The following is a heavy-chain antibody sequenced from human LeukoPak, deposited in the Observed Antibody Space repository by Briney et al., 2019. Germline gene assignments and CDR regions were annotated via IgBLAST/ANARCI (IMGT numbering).Heavy chain of an antibody. CDR3: AELSIRGSYPDY. D-gene: IGHD1-26*01. Sequence: PGRSLRLSCAASGFTFSSYAMHWVRQAPGKGLEWVAVISYDGSNKYYADSVKGRFTISRDNSKNTLYLQMNSLRAEDTAVYYCAELSIRGSYPDYWGQGTLVTVSS. CDR2: ISYDGSNK. J-gene: IGHJ4*02. CDR1: GFTFSSYA. V-gene: IGHV3-30-3*01.